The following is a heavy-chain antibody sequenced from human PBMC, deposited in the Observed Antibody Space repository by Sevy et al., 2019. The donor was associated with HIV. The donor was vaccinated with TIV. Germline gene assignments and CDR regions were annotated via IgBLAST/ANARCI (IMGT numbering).Heavy chain of an antibody. Sequence: GGSLRLSCAASGFTVSSNYMSWVRQAPGKGLEWVSAISGSGGSTYYADSVKGRFTISRDNSKNTLYLQMNSLRAEDTAVYYCAKATVTTKEPFDYWGQGTLVTVSS. CDR3: AKATVTTKEPFDY. D-gene: IGHD4-17*01. V-gene: IGHV3-23*01. CDR1: GFTVSSNY. CDR2: ISGSGGST. J-gene: IGHJ4*02.